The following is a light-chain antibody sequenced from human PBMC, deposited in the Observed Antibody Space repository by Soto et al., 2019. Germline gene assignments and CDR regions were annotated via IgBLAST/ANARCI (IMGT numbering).Light chain of an antibody. J-gene: IGKJ1*01. CDR3: QQYYSIPRT. V-gene: IGKV4-1*01. CDR1: QSLLASSNNKDY. CDR2: WAS. Sequence: DIVMPQSPHYLAVSLGERATLNCKSNQSLLASSNNKDYLTWYQQKPGQPPKLIIYWASTREFGVPDRFSGSGSGTDFTLTISSLQAEDVAVYYCQQYYSIPRTFGHGTKVDIK.